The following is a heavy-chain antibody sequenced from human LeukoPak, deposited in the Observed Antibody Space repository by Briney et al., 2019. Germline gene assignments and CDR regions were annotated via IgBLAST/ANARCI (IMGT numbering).Heavy chain of an antibody. D-gene: IGHD5-18*01. CDR2: IYHSGST. V-gene: IGHV4-30-2*01. Sequence: PSETLSLTCAVSGGSISSGGYSWSWIRQPPGKGLEWIGYIYHSGSTYYNPSLKSRVTISVDRSKNQFSLKLSSVTAADTAVYYCARGRGTAMVGYYFDYWGQGTLVTVSS. CDR3: ARGRGTAMVGYYFDY. CDR1: GGSISSGGYS. J-gene: IGHJ4*02.